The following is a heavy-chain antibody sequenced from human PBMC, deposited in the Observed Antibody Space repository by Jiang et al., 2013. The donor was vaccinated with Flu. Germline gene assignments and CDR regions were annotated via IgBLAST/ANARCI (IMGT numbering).Heavy chain of an antibody. V-gene: IGHV3-33*01. J-gene: IGHJ3*02. CDR1: GFTFSSYG. D-gene: IGHD1-26*01. CDR2: IWYDGSNK. CDR3: ARDQHSGSYYETLDAFDI. Sequence: VQLLESGGGVVQPGRSLRLSCAASGFTFSSYGMHWVRQAPGKGLEWVAVIWYDGSNKYYADSVKGRFTISRDNSKNTLYLQMNSLRAEDTAVYYCARDQHSGSYYETLDAFDIWAKGQWSPSLQ.